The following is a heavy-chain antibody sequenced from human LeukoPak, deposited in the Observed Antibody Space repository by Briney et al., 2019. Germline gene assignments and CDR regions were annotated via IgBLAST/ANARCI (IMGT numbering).Heavy chain of an antibody. Sequence: GGSLRLSCAASRFTFTGHTMTWLRQAPGKGLEWVSIIGGRDDRTYYADSVKGRFTISRDNYKNILYLQMNSLRAEDTAVYYCAKDPNPFYDFWSGYKWGQGTLVTVSS. CDR3: AKDPNPFYDFWSGYK. V-gene: IGHV3-23*01. J-gene: IGHJ4*02. CDR1: RFTFTGHT. CDR2: IGGRDDRT. D-gene: IGHD3-3*01.